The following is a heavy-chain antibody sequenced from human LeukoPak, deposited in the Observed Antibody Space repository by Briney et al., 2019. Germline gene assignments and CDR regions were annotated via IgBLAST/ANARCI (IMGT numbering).Heavy chain of an antibody. D-gene: IGHD2-21*01. CDR1: GESSSGYF. CDR3: ATRSLKIAAARCFDN. Sequence: SETLSLTCGVSGESSSGYFWNWIRQSPEKGLEWIGEINHSGTTDFNPSLKSRVSILVDTSKKQFSLRLTSVTAADTAVYYCATRSLKIAAARCFDNWGQGTPVLVSS. V-gene: IGHV4-34*01. J-gene: IGHJ4*02. CDR2: INHSGTT.